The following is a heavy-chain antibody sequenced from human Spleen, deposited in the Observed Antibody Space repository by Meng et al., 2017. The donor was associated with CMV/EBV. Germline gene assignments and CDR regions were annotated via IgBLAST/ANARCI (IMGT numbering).Heavy chain of an antibody. CDR3: ARLGCSSSSCNTRRGSRFDP. CDR1: SSSYY. D-gene: IGHD2-2*02. V-gene: IGHV4-39*01. Sequence: SSSYYWGWIRQPPGKGLEWIGDLYYTGSPYYNPSLKSRVTISVDTSKNQFSLNLSSVTAADTAVYYCARLGCSSSSCNTRRGSRFDPWGQGTLVTVSS. J-gene: IGHJ5*02. CDR2: LYYTGSP.